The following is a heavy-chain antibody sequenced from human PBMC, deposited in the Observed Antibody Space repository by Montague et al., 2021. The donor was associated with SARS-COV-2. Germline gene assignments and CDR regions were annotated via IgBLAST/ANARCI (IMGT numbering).Heavy chain of an antibody. CDR3: ARVYYDFCCGSTTNWYYGMDV. CDR2: INSDRSCT. V-gene: IGHV3-74*01. CDR1: GFTFSSYW. J-gene: IGHJ6*01. D-gene: IGHD3-3*01. Sequence: RLSWSASGFTFSSYWMHWVRQAPGKGLVWVSRINSDRSCTNYADSVKGRFTISRDNAKNTLYLQMNSLRAEDTAVYYCARVYYDFCCGSTTNWYYGMDVRGQGTMVTVSS.